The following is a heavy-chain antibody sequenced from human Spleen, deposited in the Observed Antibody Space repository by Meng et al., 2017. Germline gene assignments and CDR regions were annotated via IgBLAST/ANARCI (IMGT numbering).Heavy chain of an antibody. D-gene: IGHD6-19*01. Sequence: GESLKISCVASGLSFTDAWMSWVRQAPGKGLEWVGRIKSKTDGGTTDYAALVKGRFTISRDDSKNTLYLQMSSLKTEDTAVYYCSTISSGWYWSQYFDYWGQGTLVTVSS. J-gene: IGHJ4*02. CDR3: STISSGWYWSQYFDY. CDR2: IKSKTDGGTT. V-gene: IGHV3-15*01. CDR1: GLSFTDAW.